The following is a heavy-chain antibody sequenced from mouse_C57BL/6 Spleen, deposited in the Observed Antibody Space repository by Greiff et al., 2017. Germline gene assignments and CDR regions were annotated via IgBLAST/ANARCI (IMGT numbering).Heavy chain of an antibody. CDR1: GYTFTDYE. CDR2: IDPETGGT. CDR3: IRGPYYYGSSFFAY. V-gene: IGHV1-15*01. D-gene: IGHD1-1*01. J-gene: IGHJ3*01. Sequence: QVQLQQSGAELVRPGASVTLSCKASGYTFTDYEMHWVKQTTVHGLEWIVAIDPETGGTAYNQKFKGKVILTAYKSSITAYMELRSLTSEDSAVYYCIRGPYYYGSSFFAYWGRWTLVTVSA.